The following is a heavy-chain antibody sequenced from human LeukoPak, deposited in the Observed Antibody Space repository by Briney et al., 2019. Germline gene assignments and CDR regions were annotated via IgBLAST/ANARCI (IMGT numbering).Heavy chain of an antibody. V-gene: IGHV1-8*03. J-gene: IGHJ4*02. D-gene: IGHD4-17*01. CDR2: VNPYSGDR. Sequence: GASVKVSCKTSGYTLTTYHINWVRQATGQGLEWLGWVNPYSGDRGYAQKFQSRLSITSDTSISTAYMELGSLRSDDTAVYFCARTTSLTASGYDYWGKGTLVTVSS. CDR1: GYTLTTYH. CDR3: ARTTSLTASGYDY.